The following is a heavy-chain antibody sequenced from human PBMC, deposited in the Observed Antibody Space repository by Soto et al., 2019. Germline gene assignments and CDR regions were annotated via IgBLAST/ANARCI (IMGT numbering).Heavy chain of an antibody. D-gene: IGHD3-3*01. J-gene: IGHJ4*02. CDR3: ARHTTSTIFGVVIMGFDY. Sequence: SETLSLTCTVSGGSISSYYWSWIRQPPGKGLEWIGYIYYSGSTNYNPSLKSRVTISVDTSKNQFSLKLSSVTAADTAVYYCARHTTSTIFGVVIMGFDYWGQGTLVTVSS. V-gene: IGHV4-59*08. CDR1: GGSISSYY. CDR2: IYYSGST.